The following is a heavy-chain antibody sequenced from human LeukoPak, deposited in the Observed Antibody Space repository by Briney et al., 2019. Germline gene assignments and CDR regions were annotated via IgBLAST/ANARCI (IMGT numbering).Heavy chain of an antibody. CDR1: GFPFSSSW. CDR2: IKDDGTEE. CDR3: AVLTSGWRFQH. D-gene: IGHD6-19*01. Sequence: GGSLRLSCAASGFPFSSSWMTWVRQAPGKGLEWVAHIKDDGTEEYYVDSVKGRFTISRDNAKNSLYLQMNSLRAEDTAVHYCAVLTSGWRFQHWGQGTLVAVSS. J-gene: IGHJ1*01. V-gene: IGHV3-7*03.